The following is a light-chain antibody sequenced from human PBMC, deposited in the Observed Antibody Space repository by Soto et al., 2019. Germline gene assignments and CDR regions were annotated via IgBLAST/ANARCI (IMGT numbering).Light chain of an antibody. J-gene: IGKJ4*01. CDR2: DAS. Sequence: DIQMTQSPSTLSASVGDRVTITCRASQSISSWLAWYQQKPGKAPKLLIFDASSLESGVPSRFSGSGSGAEFTLTISSLQPAVSATYYCQQYNSYSPLTVGGGTKVDSK. V-gene: IGKV1-5*01. CDR3: QQYNSYSPLT. CDR1: QSISSW.